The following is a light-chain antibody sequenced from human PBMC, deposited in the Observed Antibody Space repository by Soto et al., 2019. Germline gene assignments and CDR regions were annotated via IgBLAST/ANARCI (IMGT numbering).Light chain of an antibody. V-gene: IGKV3-20*01. CDR3: HQYGSAPWT. Sequence: EIVLTQSPGTLSLSPGDRATLSCRASQSGFGTYLAWFQQKRGQAPRLLIYTSSTSATGIPDRFSGSGSGTDFTLTISRMEPEDFSVYYCHQYGSAPWTLGQGTTVEV. J-gene: IGKJ1*01. CDR1: QSGFGTY. CDR2: TSS.